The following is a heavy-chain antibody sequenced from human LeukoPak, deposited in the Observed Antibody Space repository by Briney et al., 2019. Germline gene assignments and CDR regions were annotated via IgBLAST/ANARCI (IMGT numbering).Heavy chain of an antibody. CDR3: ARDYYDSSGYYTEPFDY. Sequence: PSETLSLTCTVSGGSISSYYWSWIRQPAGKGLEWIGRIYTSGSTNYNPSLKSRVTMSVDTSKNQFSLKLSSVTAADTAVYYCARDYYDSSGYYTEPFDYWGQGTLVTVSS. D-gene: IGHD3-22*01. V-gene: IGHV4-4*07. CDR1: GGSISSYY. CDR2: IYTSGST. J-gene: IGHJ4*02.